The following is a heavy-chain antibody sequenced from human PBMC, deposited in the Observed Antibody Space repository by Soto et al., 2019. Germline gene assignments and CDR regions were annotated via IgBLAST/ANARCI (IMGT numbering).Heavy chain of an antibody. CDR1: GFTVSSNY. J-gene: IGHJ4*02. Sequence: EVQLVESGGGLVQPGGSLRLSCAASGFTVSSNYMSWVRQAPGKGPEWVSVIFRGGGTSYADSVKGRFIISRDTPKNTVYLQMNTLRAEDTAVYYCATENWDYWGQGTLVTVSS. CDR3: ATENWDY. V-gene: IGHV3-66*01. CDR2: IFRGGGT.